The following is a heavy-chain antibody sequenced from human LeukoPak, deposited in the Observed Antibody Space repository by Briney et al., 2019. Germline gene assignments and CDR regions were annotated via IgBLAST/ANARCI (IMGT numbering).Heavy chain of an antibody. V-gene: IGHV4-38-2*01. J-gene: IGHJ4*02. CDR3: AKNGYQYGFDW. Sequence: NPSETLSLTCAVSGYSIISGYYWGWTRQPPGKGLEWIGSIYHSGSTHYNPSLKSRVTISIDTSKNHLSLEVTSVTASDTAVYYCAKNGYQYGFDWWGQGTLVTVSS. CDR2: IYHSGST. D-gene: IGHD5-18*01. CDR1: GYSIISGYY.